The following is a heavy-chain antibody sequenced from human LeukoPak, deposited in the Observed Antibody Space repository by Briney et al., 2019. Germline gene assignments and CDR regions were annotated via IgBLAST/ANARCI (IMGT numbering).Heavy chain of an antibody. D-gene: IGHD1-26*01. CDR2: IKSKTDGGTT. J-gene: IGHJ4*02. CDR3: DRDQRWELPLNY. V-gene: IGHV3-15*01. Sequence: GGSVRLSCAASGFTFSYAWMSWVRQAPGKGLEWVGRIKSKTDGGTTDYAAPVKGRFTIQRDDSKDALCLQMNSLKTEDTAVYYCDRDQRWELPLNYWGQGTLVTVSS. CDR1: GFTFSYAW.